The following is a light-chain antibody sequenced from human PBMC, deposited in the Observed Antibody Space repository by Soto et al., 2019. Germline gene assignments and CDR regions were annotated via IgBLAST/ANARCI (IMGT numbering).Light chain of an antibody. CDR2: KVS. J-gene: IGKJ5*01. CDR1: QSLLHSDGIAY. V-gene: IGKV2-30*02. CDR3: MQGTHWPIT. Sequence: DIVMTQSPLSLPVTPGEPAFISCRSNQSLLHSDGIAYFSWFQQRPGRSPRRLIYKVSNRDSGVPARFSGSGSGTDFALKISRVEAEDVGVYYCMQGTHWPITFGQGTRLEIK.